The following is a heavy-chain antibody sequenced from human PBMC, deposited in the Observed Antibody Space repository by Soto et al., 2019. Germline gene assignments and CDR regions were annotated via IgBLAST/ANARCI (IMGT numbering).Heavy chain of an antibody. CDR1: GGSISSGNYY. J-gene: IGHJ4*02. Sequence: QVQLQESGPGLVKPSQTLSLTCTVSGGSISSGNYYWSWIRQPPGKGLEWIGFISYGGSTYYSASRKSRFTISVDTSKNQFSLNLSFVTAADTAVYYCATMGTPATGLYYFDYWGQGTLVTVSS. CDR2: ISYGGST. D-gene: IGHD1-7*01. CDR3: ATMGTPATGLYYFDY. V-gene: IGHV4-30-4*01.